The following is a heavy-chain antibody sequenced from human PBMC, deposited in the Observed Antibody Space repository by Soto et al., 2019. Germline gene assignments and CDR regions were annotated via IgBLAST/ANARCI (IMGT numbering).Heavy chain of an antibody. J-gene: IGHJ4*02. D-gene: IGHD3-10*01. Sequence: EVQLVETGGGLIQPGGSLRLSCAASGFTVSSNYMSWVRQAPGKGLVWVSVIYSGGSTYYADSVKGRFTISRDNSKNTLYLQMNSLRAEDTAVYYCARLVGSGIYYFDYWGQGTLVTVSS. CDR1: GFTVSSNY. CDR3: ARLVGSGIYYFDY. CDR2: IYSGGST. V-gene: IGHV3-53*02.